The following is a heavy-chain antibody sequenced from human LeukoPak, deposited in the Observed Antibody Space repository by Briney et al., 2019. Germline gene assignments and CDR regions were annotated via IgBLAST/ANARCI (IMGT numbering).Heavy chain of an antibody. J-gene: IGHJ6*02. CDR1: GFTFSDYY. CDR2: ISNSGSYT. CDR3: ARVSGYYSTYYYGMDV. Sequence: NAGGSLRLSCEASGFTFSDYYMSWNRQAPGKGLEWVSYISNSGSYTNYADSVKGRFTISRDSAKSSLYLQMNSLRAEDTAVYYCARVSGYYSTYYYGMDVWGQGATFSVSS. V-gene: IGHV3-11*06. D-gene: IGHD3-22*01.